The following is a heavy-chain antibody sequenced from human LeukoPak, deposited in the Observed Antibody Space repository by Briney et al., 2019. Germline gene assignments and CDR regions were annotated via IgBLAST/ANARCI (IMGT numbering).Heavy chain of an antibody. Sequence: ASVKVSCKASGYTFTAYYVHWVRQPPGQGLGWMGWINPNSGGTNYAQKFQGRVTMTRDTSISTAYMELSRLRSDDTAVYYCARDNGYSGSYSTVFDPWGQGTLVTVSS. CDR1: GYTFTAYY. D-gene: IGHD1-26*01. CDR2: INPNSGGT. CDR3: ARDNGYSGSYSTVFDP. V-gene: IGHV1-2*02. J-gene: IGHJ5*02.